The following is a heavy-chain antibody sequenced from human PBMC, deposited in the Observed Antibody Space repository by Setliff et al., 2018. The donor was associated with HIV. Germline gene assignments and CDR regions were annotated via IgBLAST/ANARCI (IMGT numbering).Heavy chain of an antibody. J-gene: IGHJ4*02. Sequence: ASVKVSCKASGYSFTSYIIHWVRQAPGQGLEWVGRVYPGDASIHYAQKFLGRVTVTRDTSTSTVYMDLSSLRFEDTAVYYCAREFPGGTYGFDYWGQGTLVT. CDR2: VYPGDASI. CDR3: AREFPGGTYGFDY. D-gene: IGHD1-26*01. V-gene: IGHV1-46*01. CDR1: GYSFTSYI.